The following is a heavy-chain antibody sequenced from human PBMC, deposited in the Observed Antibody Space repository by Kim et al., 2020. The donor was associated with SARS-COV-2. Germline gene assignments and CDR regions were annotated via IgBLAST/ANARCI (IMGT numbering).Heavy chain of an antibody. J-gene: IGHJ4*02. V-gene: IGHV3-66*01. CDR3: ARGLVGSTTSFDS. D-gene: IGHD1-26*01. Sequence: SYADSGRVRFSVSRDNSKNALFLQMTTLRAEDTAVYFCARGLVGSTTSFDSWGQGTLVTVSS.